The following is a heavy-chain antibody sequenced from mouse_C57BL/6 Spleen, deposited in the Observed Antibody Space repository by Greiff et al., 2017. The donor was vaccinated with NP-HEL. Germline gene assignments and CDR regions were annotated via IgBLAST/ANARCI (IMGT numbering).Heavy chain of an antibody. J-gene: IGHJ4*01. CDR1: GYTFTDYY. CDR2: LYPGSGNT. Sequence: VQLQQSGAELVRPGASVKLSCKASGYTFTDYYINWVKQRPGQGLEWIARLYPGSGNTYYNEKFKGKATLTAEKSSSTAYMQLSSLTSEDSAVYFCARYGNHKGHYYAMDYWGQGTSVTVSS. V-gene: IGHV1-76*01. CDR3: ARYGNHKGHYYAMDY. D-gene: IGHD1-1*01.